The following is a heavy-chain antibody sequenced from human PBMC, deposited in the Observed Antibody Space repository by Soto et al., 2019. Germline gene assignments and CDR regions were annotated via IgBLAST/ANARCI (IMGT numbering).Heavy chain of an antibody. Sequence: SVKVSCKASGGTFSSYAISWVRQAPGQGLEWMGGIIPISETTNYAQKFQGRVTITADESKSTAYMELSSLRSEDTAVYYCARSQGSSTSLEIYYYYYYGMDVWDQGTTVTVS. CDR2: IIPISETT. D-gene: IGHD2-2*01. V-gene: IGHV1-69*13. CDR1: GGTFSSYA. CDR3: ARSQGSSTSLEIYYYYYYGMDV. J-gene: IGHJ6*02.